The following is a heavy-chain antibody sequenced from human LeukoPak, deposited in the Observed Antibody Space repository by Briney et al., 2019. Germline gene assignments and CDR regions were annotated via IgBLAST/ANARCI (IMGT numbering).Heavy chain of an antibody. CDR3: AKGPYSSSWYGDFDY. CDR2: ISGSGGST. D-gene: IGHD6-13*01. J-gene: IGHJ4*02. V-gene: IGHV3-23*01. Sequence: GGSLRLSCAASGFTVSSTYMSWVRQAPGKGLEWVSAISGSGGSTYYADSVKGRFTISRDNSKNTLYLQMNSLRAEDTAVYYCAKGPYSSSWYGDFDYWGQGTLVTVSS. CDR1: GFTVSSTY.